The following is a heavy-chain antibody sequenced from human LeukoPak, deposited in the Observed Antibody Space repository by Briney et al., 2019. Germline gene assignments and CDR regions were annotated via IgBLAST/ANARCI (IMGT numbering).Heavy chain of an antibody. CDR3: AKDRIVGRSRYFDY. CDR1: GFTFSSYG. D-gene: IGHD1-26*01. Sequence: GGSLRLSCAASGFTFSSYGMHWVRQAPGKGLEWVAVISYDGSNKYYADSVKGRFTISRDNSKNTLFLQMNSLRGEDTAVYYCAKDRIVGRSRYFDYWGQGTLVTVSS. V-gene: IGHV3-30*18. CDR2: ISYDGSNK. J-gene: IGHJ4*02.